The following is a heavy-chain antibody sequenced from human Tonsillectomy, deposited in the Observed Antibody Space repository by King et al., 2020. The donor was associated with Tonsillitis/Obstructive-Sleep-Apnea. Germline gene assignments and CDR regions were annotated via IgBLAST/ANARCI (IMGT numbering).Heavy chain of an antibody. J-gene: IGHJ4*02. Sequence: LQLQESGPGLVKPSETLSLTCTVSGGSISSSKYYLGWIRQPPGKGLEWIGSISYSGNTYYNPSLKSRVTISVDTSKNQFSLSLSSVTSADTAVYYCARYIVGTMIDYWGQGTLVTVSS. V-gene: IGHV4-39*01. CDR3: ARYIVGTMIDY. D-gene: IGHD5-12*01. CDR1: GGSISSSKYY. CDR2: ISYSGNT.